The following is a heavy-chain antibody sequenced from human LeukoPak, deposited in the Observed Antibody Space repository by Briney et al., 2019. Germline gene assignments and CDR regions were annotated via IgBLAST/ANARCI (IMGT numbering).Heavy chain of an antibody. CDR2: INPSGGST. Sequence: ASVKVSCKASGYTFTGYYMHWVRQAPGQGLEWMGIINPSGGSTSYAQKFQGRVTMTRDTSTSTVYMELSSLRSEDTAVYYCARAYYYGSGSYYNPATYYFDYWGQGTLVTVSS. V-gene: IGHV1-46*01. CDR3: ARAYYYGSGSYYNPATYYFDY. CDR1: GYTFTGYY. D-gene: IGHD3-10*01. J-gene: IGHJ4*02.